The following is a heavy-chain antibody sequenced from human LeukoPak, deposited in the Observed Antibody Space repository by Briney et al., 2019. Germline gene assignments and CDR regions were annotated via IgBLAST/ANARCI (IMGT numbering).Heavy chain of an antibody. V-gene: IGHV3-23*01. Sequence: GGSLRLSCAASGFTFSNYAMSWVRQAPGKGLEWVSTISGSGGHTYYADSVKGRFTISRDNSKNTLYLQMSSLKDEDTAVYYCAKPTGGATVVTHVGYWGQGTLVTVSS. CDR1: GFTFSNYA. CDR3: AKPTGGATVVTHVGY. J-gene: IGHJ4*02. D-gene: IGHD4-23*01. CDR2: ISGSGGHT.